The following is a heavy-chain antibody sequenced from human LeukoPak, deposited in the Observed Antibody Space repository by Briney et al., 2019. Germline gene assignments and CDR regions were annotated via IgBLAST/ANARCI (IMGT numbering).Heavy chain of an antibody. V-gene: IGHV3-23*01. CDR2: ISGSGGST. J-gene: IGHJ3*02. D-gene: IGHD1-26*01. Sequence: GGSLRLSCAASGFTFSSYAMSWVRQAPGKGLEWVSAISGSGGSTYYADSVKGRFTISRDNSKNTLYLQMNSLRAEDKAVYYCAKLSWSYGDAFYIWGQGTMVTVSS. CDR1: GFTFSSYA. CDR3: AKLSWSYGDAFYI.